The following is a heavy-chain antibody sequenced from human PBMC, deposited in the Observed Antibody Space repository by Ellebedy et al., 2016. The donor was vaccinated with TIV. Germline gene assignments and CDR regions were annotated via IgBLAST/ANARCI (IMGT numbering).Heavy chain of an antibody. CDR3: ARQRSTNFDY. J-gene: IGHJ4*02. V-gene: IGHV5-51*01. CDR1: GYSFTTYW. Sequence: GESLKISCTGSGYSFTTYWIGWVRQIPGKGLAWMGNIYPTYSDSRNSPSFQGQVTISADKSTITAYLQWSSLKASDTAMYYCARQRSTNFDYWGQGTLVIVSS. CDR2: IYPTYSDS. D-gene: IGHD5/OR15-5a*01.